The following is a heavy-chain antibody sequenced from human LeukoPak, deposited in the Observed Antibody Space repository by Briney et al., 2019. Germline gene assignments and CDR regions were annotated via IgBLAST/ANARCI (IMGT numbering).Heavy chain of an antibody. CDR2: INSDGSRR. CDR3: TRGGYCGADNCYSGGDYFDP. CDR1: GFTFHDYG. Sequence: GGSLRLSCAASGFTFHDYGMSWVRQAPGKGLVWVSRINSDGSRRMYADSVKGRFTISRDNAKNTLYLQMNSLRAEDTATYFCTRGGYCGADNCYSGGDYFDPWGQGTLVTVSS. D-gene: IGHD2-15*01. J-gene: IGHJ5*02. V-gene: IGHV3-74*03.